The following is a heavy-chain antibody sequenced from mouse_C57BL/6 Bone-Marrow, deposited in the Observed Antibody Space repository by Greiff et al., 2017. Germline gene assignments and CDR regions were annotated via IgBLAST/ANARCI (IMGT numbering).Heavy chain of an antibody. CDR2: IDPENGDT. J-gene: IGHJ3*01. CDR3: TTPSTVVATRFAY. CDR1: GFNIKDDY. V-gene: IGHV14-4*01. Sequence: EVQLQESGAELVRPGASVKLSCTASGFNIKDDYMHWVKQRPEQGLEWIGWIDPENGDTEYASKFQGKATITADTSSNTAYLQLSSLTSEDTAVYYCTTPSTVVATRFAYWGQGTLVTVSA. D-gene: IGHD1-1*01.